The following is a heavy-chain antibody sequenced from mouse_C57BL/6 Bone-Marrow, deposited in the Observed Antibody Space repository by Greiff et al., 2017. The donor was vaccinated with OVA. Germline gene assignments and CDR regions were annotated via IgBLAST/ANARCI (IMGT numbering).Heavy chain of an antibody. J-gene: IGHJ3*01. Sequence: QVQLQQPGAELVMPGASVTLSCKASGYTFTSYWMHWVKQRPGQGLEWIGEIDPSDSYTNYNQKFKGKSTLTVDKSSSTAYMQLSSLTSEDSAVYYCARGGDYDYDWFAYWGQGTLVTVSA. CDR3: ARGGDYDYDWFAY. D-gene: IGHD2-4*01. CDR2: IDPSDSYT. CDR1: GYTFTSYW. V-gene: IGHV1-69*01.